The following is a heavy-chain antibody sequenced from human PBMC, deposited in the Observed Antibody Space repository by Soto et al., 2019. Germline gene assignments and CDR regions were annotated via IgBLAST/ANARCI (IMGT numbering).Heavy chain of an antibody. CDR2: ISGSGGST. D-gene: IGHD3-22*01. V-gene: IGHV3-23*01. J-gene: IGHJ4*02. CDR1: GFTFSSYG. CDR3: AKDRVITMIVVVITDYFDY. Sequence: GGSLRLSCAASGFTFSSYGMHWVRQAPGKGLEWVAAISGSGGSTYYADSVKGRFTISRDNSKNTLYLQMNSLRAEDTSVYYCAKDRVITMIVVVITDYFDYWGQGTLVTVSS.